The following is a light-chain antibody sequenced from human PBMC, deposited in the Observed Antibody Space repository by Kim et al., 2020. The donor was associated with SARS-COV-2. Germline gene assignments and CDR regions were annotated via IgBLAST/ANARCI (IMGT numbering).Light chain of an antibody. CDR1: QSVLSSSSNKNR. J-gene: IGKJ2*01. V-gene: IGKV4-1*01. CDR2: WAS. Sequence: ATITCKSSQSVLSSSSNKNRLAWYQQKSGQPPKLLIYWASTRASGVPDLFSGSGSGTDFTLTISSLQAEDVALYYCEQYYSAPYTFGQGTKLEIK. CDR3: EQYYSAPYT.